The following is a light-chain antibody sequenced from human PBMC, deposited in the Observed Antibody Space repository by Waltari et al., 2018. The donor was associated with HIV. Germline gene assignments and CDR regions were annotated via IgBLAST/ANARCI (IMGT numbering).Light chain of an antibody. CDR3: ASWDDNRSHWV. Sequence: QSVLTQAPSVSRPPGQRVIMSCSGSASNIGNNFVSWFQQVSGRAPRLVIYRVDHGPPGAPDRTSAATAGSSATLAITGLQSGDEAVYFCASWDDNRSHWVFGGGTKVTV. CDR1: ASNIGNNF. J-gene: IGLJ3*02. CDR2: RVD. V-gene: IGLV1-47*01.